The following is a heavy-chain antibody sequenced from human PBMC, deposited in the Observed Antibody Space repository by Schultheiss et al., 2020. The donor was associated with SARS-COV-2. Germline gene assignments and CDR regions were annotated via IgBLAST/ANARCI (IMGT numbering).Heavy chain of an antibody. V-gene: IGHV3-30*03. CDR2: ISYDGSNK. CDR3: ARWATTVTGY. CDR1: GFTFSSYA. D-gene: IGHD4-17*01. Sequence: GGSLRLSCAASGFTFSSYAMSWVRQAPGKGLEWVAVISYDGSNKYYADSVKGRFTISRDNSKNTLFLQMNSLRAEDTAVYYCARWATTVTGYWGQGTLVTVSS. J-gene: IGHJ4*02.